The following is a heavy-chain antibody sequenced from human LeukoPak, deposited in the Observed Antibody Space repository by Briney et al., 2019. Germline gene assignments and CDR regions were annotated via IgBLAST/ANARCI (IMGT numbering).Heavy chain of an antibody. CDR2: INSDGSST. CDR3: ARGPSGWGSLDS. D-gene: IGHD7-27*01. CDR1: GFTFSSYW. J-gene: IGHJ4*02. Sequence: PGGSLRLSCAASGFTFSSYWMHWVRQAPGEGVVWVSRINSDGSSTNYADSVKGRFTISRDNAKNTLYLQVKSLRAEDTAVYYCARGPSGWGSLDSWGQGTLVTVSS. V-gene: IGHV3-74*01.